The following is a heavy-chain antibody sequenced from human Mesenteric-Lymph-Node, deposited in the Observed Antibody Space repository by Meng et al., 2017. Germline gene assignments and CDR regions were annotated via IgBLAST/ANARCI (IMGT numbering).Heavy chain of an antibody. J-gene: IGHJ3*02. Sequence: GESLKISCAASEFSVSNDSMGWVRQAPGKGLEWVSLIYSSGSTFYADSVKGRLTISRDNSKNIVYLQIDSLRAEDTAVYYCGRGGYGTHHGFDSWGQWPLVTVSS. CDR2: IYSSGST. CDR3: GRGGYGTHHGFDS. D-gene: IGHD5-12*01. CDR1: EFSVSNDS. V-gene: IGHV3-53*01.